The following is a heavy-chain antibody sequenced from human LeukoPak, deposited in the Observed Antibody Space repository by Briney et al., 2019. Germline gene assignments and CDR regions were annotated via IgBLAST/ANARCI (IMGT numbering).Heavy chain of an antibody. D-gene: IGHD4-17*01. J-gene: IGHJ4*02. CDR3: ARSLPTVTTKVGGYFDY. CDR2: ISAYNGNT. Sequence: ASVKVSCKASGYTFTGYYMHWVRQAPGQGLEWMGWISAYNGNTNYAQKLQGRVTMTTDTSTSTAYMELRSLRSDDTAVYYCARSLPTVTTKVGGYFDYWGQGTLVTVSS. V-gene: IGHV1-18*04. CDR1: GYTFTGYY.